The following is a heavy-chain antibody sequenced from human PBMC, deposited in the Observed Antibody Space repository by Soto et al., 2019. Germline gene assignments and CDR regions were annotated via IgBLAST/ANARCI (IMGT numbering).Heavy chain of an antibody. Sequence: QVQVVQSGVEVRRPGSSVKVSCNASGDTFKNCVISWVRQAPGQGLEWMGGIIPLFGTTDFAQRFQGSLATTTDDSTTTAYMQLSRLRSEDTATYYCAAELGFGKLAVVWGQGTTVIVSS. D-gene: IGHD7-27*01. CDR1: GDTFKNCV. V-gene: IGHV1-69*01. J-gene: IGHJ6*02. CDR2: IIPLFGTT. CDR3: AAELGFGKLAVV.